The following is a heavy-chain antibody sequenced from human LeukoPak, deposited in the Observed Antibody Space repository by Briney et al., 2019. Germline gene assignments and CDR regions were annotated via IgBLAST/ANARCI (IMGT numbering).Heavy chain of an antibody. CDR1: GFTFSSYE. CDR3: ARGRGNGSPSYFDC. V-gene: IGHV3-48*03. J-gene: IGHJ4*02. D-gene: IGHD1-26*01. CDR2: ISSSGSMI. Sequence: GGSLRLSCAASGFTFSSYEMNWVRRAPGKGLEWVSYISSSGSMIYYADSVKGRFTISRDNAKNSLFMQMNSLRAEDTAIYYCARGRGNGSPSYFDCWGQGALVTVSS.